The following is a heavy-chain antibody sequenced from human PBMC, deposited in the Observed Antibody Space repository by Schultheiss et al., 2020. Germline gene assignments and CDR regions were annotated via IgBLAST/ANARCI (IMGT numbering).Heavy chain of an antibody. Sequence: ASVKVSCKASGYSFTGFLIHWVRQAPGQGLDWMGWINPKNGATNFAQKFQGRVTMTRDTSITTSYMEVTSLTSDDTAVYFCARVEREGYYAFAYWGQGTLVNVS. CDR1: GYSFTGFL. J-gene: IGHJ4*02. V-gene: IGHV1-2*02. CDR3: ARVEREGYYAFAY. D-gene: IGHD5-24*01. CDR2: INPKNGAT.